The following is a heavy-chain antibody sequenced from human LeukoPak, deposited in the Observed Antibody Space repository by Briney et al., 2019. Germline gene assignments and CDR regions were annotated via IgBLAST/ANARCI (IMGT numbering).Heavy chain of an antibody. J-gene: IGHJ4*02. Sequence: GGSLRLSCAASGISFSNYWMAWVRQAPGKGLEWVANIKQDGSEDHYVDSVKGRFIASRDNAENSLFLQMNSLRAEDTAVYYCATSGYNFDYWGQGTLVTVSS. V-gene: IGHV3-7*05. D-gene: IGHD5-18*01. CDR2: IKQDGSED. CDR1: GISFSNYW. CDR3: ATSGYNFDY.